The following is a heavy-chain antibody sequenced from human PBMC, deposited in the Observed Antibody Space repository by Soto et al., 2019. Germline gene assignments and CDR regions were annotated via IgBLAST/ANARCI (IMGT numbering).Heavy chain of an antibody. D-gene: IGHD3-3*01. CDR2: IIPIFGTA. V-gene: IGHV1-69*06. CDR3: ATAHYDFWSGYHPYYYYGMDV. CDR1: GGTFSSYA. Sequence: SVKVSCKASGGTFSSYAISWVRQAPGQGLEWMGGIIPIFGTANYAQKFQGRVTITADKSTSTAYMELSSLRSEDTAVYYCATAHYDFWSGYHPYYYYGMDVWGQGTTVSVSS. J-gene: IGHJ6*02.